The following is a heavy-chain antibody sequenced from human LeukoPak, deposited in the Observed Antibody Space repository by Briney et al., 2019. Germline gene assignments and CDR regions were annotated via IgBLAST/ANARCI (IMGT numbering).Heavy chain of an antibody. J-gene: IGHJ4*02. D-gene: IGHD6-13*01. CDR3: ARARTLSSSWYYYFDY. CDR2: IYYSGST. V-gene: IGHV4-59*01. CDR1: GGSISSYY. Sequence: SETLSLTCTVSGGSISSYYWSWMRQPPGKGLEWIGYIYYSGSTKYNPSLQSRVTISVHTSKNQFSLKLRSVTAADTALYYCARARTLSSSWYYYFDYWGQGTLVTVSS.